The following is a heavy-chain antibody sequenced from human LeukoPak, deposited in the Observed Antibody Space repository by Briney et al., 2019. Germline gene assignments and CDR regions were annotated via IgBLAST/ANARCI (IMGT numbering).Heavy chain of an antibody. V-gene: IGHV3-15*01. D-gene: IGHD1-26*01. J-gene: IGHJ4*02. CDR1: GFTFSNAW. Sequence: GGSLRLSCAASGFTFSNAWMSWVRQAPGKGLEWVGRIKSKTDGGTTDYAAPVKGRFTISRDDSKNTLYLQTNSLKTEDTAVYYCTTVFPYSGSYTGRYWGQGTLVTVSS. CDR2: IKSKTDGGTT. CDR3: TTVFPYSGSYTGRY.